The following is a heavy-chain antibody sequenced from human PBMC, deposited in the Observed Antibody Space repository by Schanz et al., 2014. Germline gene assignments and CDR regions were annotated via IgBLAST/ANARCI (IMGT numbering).Heavy chain of an antibody. Sequence: QVHLEQSGPEVKKPGASVKVSCKASGYTFTSYYMHWVRQATGQGLEWMGIINPSGGSTSYAQKFQGRVTMTRDTSTSTVYMELSSLRSEDTAVYYCARDGEAAADCDYWGQGTLVTVSS. D-gene: IGHD6-13*01. CDR1: GYTFTSYY. J-gene: IGHJ4*02. CDR3: ARDGEAAADCDY. V-gene: IGHV1-46*03. CDR2: INPSGGST.